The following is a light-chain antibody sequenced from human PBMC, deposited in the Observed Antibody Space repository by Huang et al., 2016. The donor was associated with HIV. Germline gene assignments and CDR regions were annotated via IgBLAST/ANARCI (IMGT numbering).Light chain of an antibody. Sequence: ELVMTQSPAPLSVSPGERATLSCRASQSVSSNLAWYQQKPGQAPRLLIYAASTSATGIPARVSGSGSGTEFTRTISSLQSEDFAVYYCQQYNNWPRTFGQGTKVEIK. J-gene: IGKJ1*01. V-gene: IGKV3-15*01. CDR2: AAS. CDR1: QSVSSN. CDR3: QQYNNWPRT.